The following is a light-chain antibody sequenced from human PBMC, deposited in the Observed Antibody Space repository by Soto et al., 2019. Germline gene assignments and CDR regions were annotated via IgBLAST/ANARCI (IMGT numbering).Light chain of an antibody. Sequence: QSVLTQPASVSGSPGQSITISCTGTSRDVGGYKYVSWYQQHPGKVPKLVIYEVTNRPSGVSNLFSGSKSGDTASLTISGLQAEDEGDYYCSSYTSTNTVVFGGGTKVTVL. CDR3: SSYTSTNTVV. V-gene: IGLV2-14*01. CDR2: EVT. CDR1: SRDVGGYKY. J-gene: IGLJ2*01.